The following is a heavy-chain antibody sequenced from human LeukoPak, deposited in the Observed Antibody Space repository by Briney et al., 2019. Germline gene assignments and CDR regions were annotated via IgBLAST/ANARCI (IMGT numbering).Heavy chain of an antibody. Sequence: SQTLSLTCTVSGGSISSGDYYWSWIRQPPGKGLEWIAYIYYTGTTYYNPSLKSRVTISVDTSKHQFSLKLTSVTAADTAVYFCARGEEYYVSGSYLRWFDPWGQGTLVTVSS. V-gene: IGHV4-30-4*01. D-gene: IGHD3-10*01. CDR1: GGSISSGDYY. CDR2: IYYTGTT. J-gene: IGHJ5*02. CDR3: ARGEEYYVSGSYLRWFDP.